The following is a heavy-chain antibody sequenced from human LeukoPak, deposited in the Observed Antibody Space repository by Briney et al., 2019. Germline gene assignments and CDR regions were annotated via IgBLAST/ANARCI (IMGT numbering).Heavy chain of an antibody. Sequence: GGSLRLSCAASGFSFHDYSMYWVRQGPGKGLQWVTLISGDGGSAFYAGSVKGRFTVSRDNIKNSLYLEMTSLRSEDTGVYYCGKDGEVTSISGLHLWGQGTLVTVSS. CDR3: GKDGEVTSISGLHL. D-gene: IGHD3-10*01. V-gene: IGHV3-43*01. CDR1: GFSFHDYS. J-gene: IGHJ5*02. CDR2: ISGDGGSA.